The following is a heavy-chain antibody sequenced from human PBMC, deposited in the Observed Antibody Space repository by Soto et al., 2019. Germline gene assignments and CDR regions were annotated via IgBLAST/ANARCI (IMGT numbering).Heavy chain of an antibody. CDR2: ISSSGSTI. D-gene: IGHD5-12*01. Sequence: QVQLVESGGGLVKPGGSPRLSCAASGFTFSDYYMNGIRQAPGTGREWISYISSSGSTIKYADSVKGRFTISRDNAKNSLYLQMNSLRAEDTAVYYCARKGHNYSPFDYWGQGTLVTVSS. CDR3: ARKGHNYSPFDY. J-gene: IGHJ4*02. V-gene: IGHV3-11*01. CDR1: GFTFSDYY.